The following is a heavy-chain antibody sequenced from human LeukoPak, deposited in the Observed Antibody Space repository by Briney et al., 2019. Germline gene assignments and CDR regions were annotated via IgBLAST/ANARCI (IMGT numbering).Heavy chain of an antibody. Sequence: PGGSLRLSCAASGFTFSNYWMHWVRQAQGKGLVWVSRINSDGSTTNYADSVKGRFTISRDNAKNTLYLQMNSLRAEDTAVYFCATQYYYDSSGYYREHDYWGQGTPVTVSS. CDR3: ATQYYYDSSGYYREHDY. J-gene: IGHJ4*02. D-gene: IGHD3-22*01. CDR2: INSDGSTT. CDR1: GFTFSNYW. V-gene: IGHV3-74*01.